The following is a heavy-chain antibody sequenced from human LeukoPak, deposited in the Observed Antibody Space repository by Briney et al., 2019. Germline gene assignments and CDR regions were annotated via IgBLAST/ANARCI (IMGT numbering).Heavy chain of an antibody. D-gene: IGHD5-12*01. CDR2: VTGSGDST. CDR3: ARDPSNSGYEFPGFFDY. V-gene: IGHV3-23*01. Sequence: GGSLRLSCAASGFTFTNYAMSWVRQAPGKGLEWVSTVTGSGDSTFYAVSVKGRFTISRDNSKNTLYLQMNSLRAEDTAVYYCARDPSNSGYEFPGFFDYWGQGTLVTVSS. J-gene: IGHJ4*02. CDR1: GFTFTNYA.